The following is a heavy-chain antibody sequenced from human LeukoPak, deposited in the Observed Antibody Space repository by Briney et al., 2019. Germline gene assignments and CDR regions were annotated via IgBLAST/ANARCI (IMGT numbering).Heavy chain of an antibody. CDR3: ARDRRYYDILTGYYRSEPYFDY. V-gene: IGHV4-59*01. CDR1: GGSISGSY. D-gene: IGHD3-9*01. Sequence: SETLSLTCTVSGGSISGSYWSWIRQSPGKGLEWIGYIFYSGSTNYNPSLKSRATMSVDTSKNQFSLKVTSVIAADTAVYYCARDRRYYDILTGYYRSEPYFDYWGQGTLVTVSS. CDR2: IFYSGST. J-gene: IGHJ4*02.